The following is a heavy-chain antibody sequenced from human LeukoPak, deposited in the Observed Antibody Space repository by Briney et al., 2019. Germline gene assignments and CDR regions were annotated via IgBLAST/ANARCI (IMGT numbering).Heavy chain of an antibody. V-gene: IGHV3-33*01. Sequence: PGGSLRLSCAASGFTFSSYGMHWVRQAPGKGLEWVAVIWYDGSNKYYAASVKGRFTISRDNSKNTLYLQMNSLRAGDTAVYYCARGEQWLVIYYYYYGMDVWGQGTTVTVSS. CDR1: GFTFSSYG. CDR2: IWYDGSNK. J-gene: IGHJ6*02. CDR3: ARGEQWLVIYYYYYGMDV. D-gene: IGHD6-19*01.